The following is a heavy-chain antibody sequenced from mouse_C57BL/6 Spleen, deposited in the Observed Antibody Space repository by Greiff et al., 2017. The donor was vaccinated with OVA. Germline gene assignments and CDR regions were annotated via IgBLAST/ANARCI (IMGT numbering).Heavy chain of an antibody. CDR1: GFTFSSYA. J-gene: IGHJ4*01. V-gene: IGHV5-9-1*02. CDR2: ISSGGDYI. CDR3: TRDLIYYGNAYAMDY. Sequence: EVNVVESGEGLVKPGGSLKLSCAASGFTFSSYAMSWVRQTPEKRLEWVAYISSGGDYIYYADTVKGRFTISRDNARNTLYLQMSSLKSEDTAMYYCTRDLIYYGNAYAMDYWGQGTSVTVSS. D-gene: IGHD2-1*01.